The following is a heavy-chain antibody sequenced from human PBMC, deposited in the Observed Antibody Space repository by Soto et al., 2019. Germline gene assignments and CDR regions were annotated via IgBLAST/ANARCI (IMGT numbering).Heavy chain of an antibody. CDR3: AQGGGSKDYYDTSGYYLYYYYAMDV. J-gene: IGHJ6*02. CDR1: GFTFSSYA. Sequence: EVQLLESGGGLVQPGGSLRLSCAASGFTFSSYAMTWVRQAPGKGLEWVSALSGSGVSTYYADSVKGRFTISRDNSKNTLYLHMNSLRAEDTAVYYCAQGGGSKDYYDTSGYYLYYYYAMDVWGQGTTVTVSS. V-gene: IGHV3-23*01. CDR2: LSGSGVST. D-gene: IGHD3-22*01.